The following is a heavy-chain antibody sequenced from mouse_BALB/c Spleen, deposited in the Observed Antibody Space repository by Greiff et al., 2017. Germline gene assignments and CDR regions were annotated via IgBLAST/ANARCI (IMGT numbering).Heavy chain of an antibody. Sequence: QVQLQQSGAELAKPGASVKMSCKASGYTFTSYWMHWVKQRPGQGLEWIGYINPSTGYTEYNQKFKDKATLTADKSSSTAYMQLSSLTSEDSAVYYCARGKTSYYGNYDWFAYWGQGTLVTVSA. J-gene: IGHJ3*01. D-gene: IGHD2-10*01. V-gene: IGHV1-7*01. CDR1: GYTFTSYW. CDR2: INPSTGYT. CDR3: ARGKTSYYGNYDWFAY.